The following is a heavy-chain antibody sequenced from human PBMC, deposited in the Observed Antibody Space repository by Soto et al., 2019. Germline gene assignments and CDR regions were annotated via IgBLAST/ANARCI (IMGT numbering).Heavy chain of an antibody. V-gene: IGHV4-4*02. CDR2: IYHSGST. CDR1: GGSISSSNW. CDR3: ARGSSAAAPHYYFDY. J-gene: IGHJ4*02. Sequence: TSETLSLTCAVSGGSISSSNWWSWVRQPPGKGLEWIGEIYHSGSTNYNPSLKSRVTISVDKSKNQFSLKLSSVTAADTAVYYCARGSSAAAPHYYFDYWGQGTLVTVSS. D-gene: IGHD2-15*01.